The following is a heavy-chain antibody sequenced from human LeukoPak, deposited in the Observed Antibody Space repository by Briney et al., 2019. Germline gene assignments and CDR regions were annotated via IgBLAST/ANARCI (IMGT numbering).Heavy chain of an antibody. CDR1: GYTFSNSG. CDR3: AKSNKVALSGAYFDP. J-gene: IGHJ5*02. V-gene: IGHV1-18*01. CDR2: ISAYNGNT. Sequence: ASVKVSCKASGYTFSNSGVSWLRQAPGQGLEWMGWISAYNGNTNYAQKFQDRVAMTTDTSTNTAYMELRSLRSDDTAVYYCAKSNKVALSGAYFDPWGQGTLVTVSS. D-gene: IGHD6-19*01.